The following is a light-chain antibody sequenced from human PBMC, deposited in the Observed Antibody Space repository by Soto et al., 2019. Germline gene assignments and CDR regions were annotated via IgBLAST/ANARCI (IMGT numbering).Light chain of an antibody. V-gene: IGLV2-8*01. J-gene: IGLJ1*01. CDR2: EVS. CDR1: SSDVGGYNY. Sequence: QSALTQPPSASGSPGQSVTISCTGTSSDVGGYNYVSWYQQHPGKAPKLMIYEVSKRPSGVPDRFSGSKSGNTASLTVSGLQAEDEADYYGSSYAGSNNLGVFGTGTRVTAL. CDR3: SSYAGSNNLGV.